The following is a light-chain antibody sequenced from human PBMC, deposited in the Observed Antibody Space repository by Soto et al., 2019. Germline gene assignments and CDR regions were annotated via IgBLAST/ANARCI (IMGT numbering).Light chain of an antibody. CDR3: QQRSYWPWT. V-gene: IGKV3-11*01. J-gene: IGKJ1*01. Sequence: EIVLTQSPATLSFSPGERATLSCRASQSISRFLAWYKQKPGQAPRLLIYDASNRATGIPARFSGSGSGTDFTLTISSLEPEDFEVYYCQQRSYWPWTFGQGTKVDI. CDR1: QSISRF. CDR2: DAS.